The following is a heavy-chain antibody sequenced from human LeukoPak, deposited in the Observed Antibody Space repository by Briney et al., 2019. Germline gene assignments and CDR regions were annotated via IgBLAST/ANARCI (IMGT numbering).Heavy chain of an antibody. CDR3: ARGDSGYCSGGSCRRNWFDP. Sequence: ASVKVSCKASGYTFTSYAMHWVRQAPGQRLEWMGWINAGNGNTKYSQKFQGRVTITRDTSAGTAYMELSSLRSEDTAVYYCARGDSGYCSGGSCRRNWFDPWGQGTLVTVSS. V-gene: IGHV1-3*01. J-gene: IGHJ5*02. D-gene: IGHD2-15*01. CDR2: INAGNGNT. CDR1: GYTFTSYA.